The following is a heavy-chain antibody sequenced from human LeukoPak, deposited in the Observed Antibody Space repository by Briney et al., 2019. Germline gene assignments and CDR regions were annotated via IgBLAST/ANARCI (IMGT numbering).Heavy chain of an antibody. Sequence: SETLSLTCAVSGGSISSYYWTWIRQPPGKGLEWIGYIYYSGITNYNPSLKSRVTISVDTTKNQFSLKLSSVTAADTAVYYCARDQGGYYGSGSYSAFDIWGQGTMVTVSS. CDR1: GGSISSYY. V-gene: IGHV4-59*12. CDR3: ARDQGGYYGSGSYSAFDI. D-gene: IGHD3-10*01. CDR2: IYYSGIT. J-gene: IGHJ3*02.